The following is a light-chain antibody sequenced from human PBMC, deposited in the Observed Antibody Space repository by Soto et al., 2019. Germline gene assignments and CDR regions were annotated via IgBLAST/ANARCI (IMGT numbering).Light chain of an antibody. CDR1: QSVSNNY. CDR2: GAS. CDR3: QQYGSSGT. Sequence: ESVLPQSPATLSLSPGERATLSCRASQSVSNNYLAWYQQKPGQAPRLLIYGASNRATGIPDRFSGSGSGTDFTLTISRLEPEDFAVYYCQQYGSSGTFGQGTKVDNK. V-gene: IGKV3-20*01. J-gene: IGKJ1*01.